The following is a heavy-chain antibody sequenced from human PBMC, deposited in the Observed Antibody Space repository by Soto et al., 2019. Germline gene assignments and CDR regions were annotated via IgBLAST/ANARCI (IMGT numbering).Heavy chain of an antibody. CDR1: GGSINSFY. D-gene: IGHD6-13*01. Sequence: PSETLSLTCTVSGGSINSFYWSWIRQPPGMGLEWIGNIHYSGSTNHNPSLKSRVTMSVDTSKNQLSLKLSSVTAADTAVYYCARHRWGIHSWGQATLVTVSS. V-gene: IGHV4-59*08. CDR2: IHYSGST. CDR3: ARHRWGIHS. J-gene: IGHJ4*02.